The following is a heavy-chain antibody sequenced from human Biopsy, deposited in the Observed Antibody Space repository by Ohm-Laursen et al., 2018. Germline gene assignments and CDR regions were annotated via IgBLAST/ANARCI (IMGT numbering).Heavy chain of an antibody. CDR3: ARDSSRRAREGGMDV. Sequence: SLRLSCAASGFSVSSYDMNWVRQAPGKGLEWISYINEVSSHIYDADSVKGRITVVRDNAKNSLYLQLNSLRAEDTAVYYCARDSSRRAREGGMDVWGQGTTVTVSS. CDR2: INEVSSHI. V-gene: IGHV3-21*01. CDR1: GFSVSSYD. J-gene: IGHJ6*02. D-gene: IGHD2-2*01.